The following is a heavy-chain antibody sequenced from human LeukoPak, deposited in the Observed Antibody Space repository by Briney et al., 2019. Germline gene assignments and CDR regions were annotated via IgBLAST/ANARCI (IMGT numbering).Heavy chain of an antibody. CDR3: ARGGYYGSGSFDY. CDR2: IYTSGST. J-gene: IGHJ4*02. V-gene: IGHV4-61*02. D-gene: IGHD3-10*01. Sequence: SETLPLTCSVSGGSISSGSYYWSWIRQPAGKGLEWIGRIYTSGSTNYNPSLKSRVTISVDTSKNQFSLKLSSVTAADTAVYYCARGGYYGSGSFDYWGQGTLVTVSS. CDR1: GGSISSGSYY.